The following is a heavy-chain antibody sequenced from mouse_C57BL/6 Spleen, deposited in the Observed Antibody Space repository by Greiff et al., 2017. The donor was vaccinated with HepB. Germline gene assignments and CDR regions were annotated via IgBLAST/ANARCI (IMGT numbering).Heavy chain of an antibody. Sequence: EVQLQQSGAELVRPGASVKLSCTASGFNIKDYYMHWVKQRPEQGLEWIGRIDPEDGDTEYAPKFQGKATMTADTSSNTAYLQLSSLTSEDTAVYYCTKPPDYGSSYGYFDVWGTGTTVTVSS. CDR3: TKPPDYGSSYGYFDV. CDR2: IDPEDGDT. CDR1: GFNIKDYY. J-gene: IGHJ1*03. V-gene: IGHV14-1*01. D-gene: IGHD1-1*01.